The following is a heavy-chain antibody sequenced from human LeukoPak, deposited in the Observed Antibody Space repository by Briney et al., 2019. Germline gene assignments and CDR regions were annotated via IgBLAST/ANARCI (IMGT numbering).Heavy chain of an antibody. CDR1: GFTFSNYW. V-gene: IGHV3-74*01. CDR3: ARDGSLPDY. CDR2: INTDESGT. J-gene: IGHJ4*02. Sequence: GGYLRLSCAASGFTFSNYWMHWVRQAPGEGLVWVSRINTDESGTSYADSVKGRFTISRDNAKNTLYLQMNSLRPEDTAVYYCARDGSLPDYWGQGTLVTVPS.